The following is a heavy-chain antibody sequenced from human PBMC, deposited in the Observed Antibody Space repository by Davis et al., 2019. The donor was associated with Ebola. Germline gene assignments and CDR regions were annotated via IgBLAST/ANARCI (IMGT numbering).Heavy chain of an antibody. CDR1: GYTFSSYG. J-gene: IGHJ4*02. V-gene: IGHV1-18*01. Sequence: ASVKVPCKASGYTFSSYGITWVRQAPGQGLEWPGWINVYKGNTEYAQKHQGRVTMTTDTTTSTAYMELRSLRSDDTAVYYCARGLYSGYDFWGQGTLVTVSS. CDR3: ARGLYSGYDF. CDR2: INVYKGNT. D-gene: IGHD5-12*01.